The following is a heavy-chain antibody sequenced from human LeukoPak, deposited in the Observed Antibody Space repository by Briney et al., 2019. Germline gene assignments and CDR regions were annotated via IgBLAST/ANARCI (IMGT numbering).Heavy chain of an antibody. CDR1: GFTFGDYY. CDR2: ISGSGDNV. V-gene: IGHV3-11*01. Sequence: GGSLRLSCAASGFTFGDYYMSWIRQAPGKGLEWISYISGSGDNVYYAGPVQGRFTISRDNSKNSLFLQLNSLTPEDTAVYYCARDGGHYHSENHYDVNYWGQGTLVTVSS. J-gene: IGHJ4*02. CDR3: ARDGGHYHSENHYDVNY. D-gene: IGHD3-16*01.